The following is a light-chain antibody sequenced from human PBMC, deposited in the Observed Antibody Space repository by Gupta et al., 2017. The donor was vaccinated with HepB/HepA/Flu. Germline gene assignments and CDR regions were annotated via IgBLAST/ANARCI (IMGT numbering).Light chain of an antibody. CDR3: CSYAGSTTWV. CDR2: EVS. CDR1: RSDIGNYNF. Sequence: QSPLTQPASVPGSPGQSITISCTGTRSDIGNYNFVSWYQQHPGRAPKLMIYEVSKRPSGVSNRFSGSKSGNTASLTISGLQAEDEADYHCCSYAGSTTWVFGGGTKLTVL. J-gene: IGLJ3*02. V-gene: IGLV2-23*02.